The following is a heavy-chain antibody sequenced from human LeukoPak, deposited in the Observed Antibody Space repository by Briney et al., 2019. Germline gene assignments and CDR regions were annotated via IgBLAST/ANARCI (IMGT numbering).Heavy chain of an antibody. D-gene: IGHD2-2*01. J-gene: IGHJ3*02. CDR1: GYTFTSYY. CDR3: ARGSQIVPAAAGAFET. CDR2: INPSGGST. Sequence: GASVKVSCKASGYTFTSYYMHWVRQAPGQGLDWMGIINPSGGSTSYAQKFQGRVTMTRDTSTSTVYMELSSLRSEDTAVYCCARGSQIVPAAAGAFETWGQGKMVTVSS. V-gene: IGHV1-46*03.